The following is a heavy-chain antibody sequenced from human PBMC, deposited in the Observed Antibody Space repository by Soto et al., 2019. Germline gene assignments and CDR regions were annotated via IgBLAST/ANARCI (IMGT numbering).Heavy chain of an antibody. CDR3: TRATIACTTGLDS. V-gene: IGHV3-23*01. D-gene: IGHD1-1*01. J-gene: IGHJ4*02. CDR2: ISVSDVFI. Sequence: GGSLRLSCAASGFNVGAFAVNWVRQAPGKGLEWVAGISVSDVFIYYSDSVRGRFYISRDASENILYLQMNSLRVDDTALYYCTRATIACTTGLDSWGPGTLVTVSS. CDR1: GFNVGAFA.